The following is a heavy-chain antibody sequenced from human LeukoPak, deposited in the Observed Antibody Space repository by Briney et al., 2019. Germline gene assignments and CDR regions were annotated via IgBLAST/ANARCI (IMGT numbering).Heavy chain of an antibody. V-gene: IGHV3-23*01. J-gene: IGHJ4*02. CDR2: ISDPHSGSQT. CDR3: TTRLQHHFDY. Sequence: GGSLRLSCAASGFPFSSYAISWVRQALGQGLEWVSTISDPHSGSQTHYADSVKGRFTISRDDSQNTVYLQMDSLRAEDTAVYYCTTRLQHHFDYWGQGTQVTVSS. CDR1: GFPFSSYA. D-gene: IGHD2-15*01.